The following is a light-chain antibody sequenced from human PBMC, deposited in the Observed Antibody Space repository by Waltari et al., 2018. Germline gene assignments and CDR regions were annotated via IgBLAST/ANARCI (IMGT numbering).Light chain of an antibody. CDR3: QKYDRLPAT. J-gene: IGKJ1*01. V-gene: IGKV3-20*01. CDR2: GAS. CDR1: QSVSRF. Sequence: EIVLMQSPGTLSLSPGERGTLSCRASQSVSRFLAWYQQIPGQPPRLLIYGASTRATGIPDRFSGSGSGTDFSLTISRLEPEDFAVYYCQKYDRLPATFGQGTKVEIK.